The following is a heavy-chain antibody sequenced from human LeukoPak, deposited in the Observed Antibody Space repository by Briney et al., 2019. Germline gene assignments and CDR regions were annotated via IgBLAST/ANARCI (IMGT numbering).Heavy chain of an antibody. J-gene: IGHJ3*02. CDR1: GFTFSSYW. D-gene: IGHD3-3*01. CDR3: ARDTYAYYDFWSASSPGRGAFDI. Sequence: GGSLRLSCAASGFTFSSYWMSWVRQAPGKGLEWVANIKEDGSEKYYVDSVKGRFTISRDNAKNSLYLQMNSLRAEDTAVYYCARDTYAYYDFWSASSPGRGAFDIWGQGTMVTVSS. V-gene: IGHV3-7*01. CDR2: IKEDGSEK.